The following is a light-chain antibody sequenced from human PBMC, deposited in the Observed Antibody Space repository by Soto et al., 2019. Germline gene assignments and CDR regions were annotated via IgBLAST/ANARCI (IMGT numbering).Light chain of an antibody. CDR1: REHSSYA. V-gene: IGLV4-69*01. CDR3: QTWGTGIQV. J-gene: IGLJ3*02. CDR2: LNSDGSH. Sequence: QAVVTQSPSASASLGASVNLTCTLRREHSSYAIAWHQQQPEKGPRYLMNLNSDGSHSKGDGIPDRFSGSSFGAERYLTISSLQSEDEADYYCQTWGTGIQVFGGGTKLTVL.